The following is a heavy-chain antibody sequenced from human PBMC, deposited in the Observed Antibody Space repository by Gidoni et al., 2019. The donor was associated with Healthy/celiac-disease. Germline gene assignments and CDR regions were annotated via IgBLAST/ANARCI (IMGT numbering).Heavy chain of an antibody. CDR2: IGTAGDT. CDR3: ARDRYYGSGSWGYGMDV. V-gene: IGHV3-13*04. D-gene: IGHD3-10*01. J-gene: IGHJ6*02. Sequence: EVQLVESGGGLVQPGGSLRLSCAASGFTFSSYDMHWVRQATGKGLEWVSAIGTAGDTYYPGSVKGRFTISRESAKNSLYLQMNSLRAGDTAVYYCARDRYYGSGSWGYGMDVWGQGTTVTVSS. CDR1: GFTFSSYD.